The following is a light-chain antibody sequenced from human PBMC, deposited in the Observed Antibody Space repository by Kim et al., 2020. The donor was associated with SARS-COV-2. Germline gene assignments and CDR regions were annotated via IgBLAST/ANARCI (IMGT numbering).Light chain of an antibody. Sequence: SSSVGDRVTIHCRASQGIGNSLDWFQQKPGKAPKSLIHAASTLQSGVPSRFSGSGSGTDFNLTISNLQSEDFASYYCQQYKSFPYTFGQGTKLEI. J-gene: IGKJ2*01. CDR1: QGIGNS. CDR3: QQYKSFPYT. CDR2: AAS. V-gene: IGKV1-16*01.